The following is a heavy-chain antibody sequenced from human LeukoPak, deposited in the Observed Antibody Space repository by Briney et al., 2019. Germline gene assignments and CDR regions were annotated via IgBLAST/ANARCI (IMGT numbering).Heavy chain of an antibody. Sequence: GGSLRLSCAASGFTFSSYWMSWVRQAPGKGLEWVANIKQDGSEKYYVDSVKGRFTISRDNAKNSLYLQMNSLRAEDTAVYYCASSYSSTWYGSRNDAFDIWGQGTMVTVSS. CDR2: IKQDGSEK. D-gene: IGHD6-13*01. V-gene: IGHV3-7*01. CDR3: ASSYSSTWYGSRNDAFDI. CDR1: GFTFSSYW. J-gene: IGHJ3*02.